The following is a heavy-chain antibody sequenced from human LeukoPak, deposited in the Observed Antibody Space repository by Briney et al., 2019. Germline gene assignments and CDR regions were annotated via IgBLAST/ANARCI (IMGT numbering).Heavy chain of an antibody. V-gene: IGHV3-23*01. Sequence: ETLSLTCAVYGGSFSGYYWSWIRQAPGKGLEWVSAISGSGGSTYYADSVKGRFTISRDNSKNTLYLQMNSLRAEDTAVYYCAKETITMIVVVIATSFDYWGQGTLVTVSS. CDR1: GGSFSGYY. D-gene: IGHD3-22*01. J-gene: IGHJ4*02. CDR2: ISGSGGST. CDR3: AKETITMIVVVIATSFDY.